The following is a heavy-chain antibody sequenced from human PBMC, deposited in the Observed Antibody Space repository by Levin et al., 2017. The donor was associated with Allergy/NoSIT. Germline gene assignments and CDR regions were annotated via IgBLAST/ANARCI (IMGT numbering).Heavy chain of an antibody. V-gene: IGHV3-23*01. CDR2: ISGSGGST. J-gene: IGHJ4*02. CDR1: GFTFSSYA. Sequence: GGSLRLSCAASGFTFSSYAMTWVRQAPGKGLEWVSAISGSGGSTYYADSVKGRFTISRDNSKNTLYLQMNSLRAEDTAVYYCAKYIVVVVAAPPSLFDYWGQGTLVTVSS. D-gene: IGHD2-15*01. CDR3: AKYIVVVVAAPPSLFDY.